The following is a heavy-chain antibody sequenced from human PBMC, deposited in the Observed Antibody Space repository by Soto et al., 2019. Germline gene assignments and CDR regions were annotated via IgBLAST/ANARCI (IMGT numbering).Heavy chain of an antibody. CDR1: GFTFSSYG. CDR2: IWYDGSNK. V-gene: IGHV3-33*01. CDR3: AREGDYYDRSGYYPDY. Sequence: GGSLRLSCAASGFTFSSYGIHWVRQAPGKGLEWVAVIWYDGSNKYYADSVKGRFTISRDNSKNTLYLQMNSLRAEDTAVYYCAREGDYYDRSGYYPDYWGQGTLVTVSS. D-gene: IGHD3-22*01. J-gene: IGHJ4*02.